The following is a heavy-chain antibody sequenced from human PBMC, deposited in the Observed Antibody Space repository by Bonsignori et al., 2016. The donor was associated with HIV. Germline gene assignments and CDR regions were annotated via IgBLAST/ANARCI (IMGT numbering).Heavy chain of an antibody. Sequence: WIRQPPGKGLEWVAHIKPDGSEKNYLDSVKGRFSISRDNAENSLSLQMNSLSAEDTAIYYCARCGGYEWFDLLGRGIAVTVSS. CDR2: IKPDGSEK. J-gene: IGHJ5*02. D-gene: IGHD1-26*01. CDR3: ARCGGYEWFDL. V-gene: IGHV3-7*01.